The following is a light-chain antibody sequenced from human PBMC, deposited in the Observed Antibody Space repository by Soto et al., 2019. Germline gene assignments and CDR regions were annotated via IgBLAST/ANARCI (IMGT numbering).Light chain of an antibody. Sequence: QSVLTQPPSASGTPGQRVTISCSGSNSNIGTNSMNWYQQLPGTAPKLLIYDNNKRPSGIPDRFSGSKSGTSATLGITGLQTGDEADYYCGTWDSSLSAGVFGGGTKVTVL. J-gene: IGLJ3*02. CDR1: NSNIGTNS. CDR3: GTWDSSLSAGV. V-gene: IGLV1-51*01. CDR2: DNN.